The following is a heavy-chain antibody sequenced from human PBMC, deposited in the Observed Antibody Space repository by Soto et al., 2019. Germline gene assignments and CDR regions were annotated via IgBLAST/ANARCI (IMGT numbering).Heavy chain of an antibody. D-gene: IGHD4-4*01. J-gene: IGHJ4*02. CDR2: IYYSGST. Sequence: EDLSLTSTGSGGSISSYYWGWIRQPPGKGLEWIGYIYYSGSTNYNPSLKSRVTISVDTSKNQFSLKLSSVTAADTAVYYCTGGTVTTGSLDYWGQGTLVTVSS. CDR1: GGSISSYY. CDR3: TGGTVTTGSLDY. V-gene: IGHV4-59*01.